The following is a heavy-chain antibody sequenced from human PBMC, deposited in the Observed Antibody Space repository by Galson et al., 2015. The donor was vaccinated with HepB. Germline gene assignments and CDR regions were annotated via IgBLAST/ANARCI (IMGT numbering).Heavy chain of an antibody. CDR3: AKGGPGRIGIMINRSLGFYH. CDR1: GFSFSNYA. Sequence: SLRLSCASSGFSFSNYAIHWVRQAPGKGLEWMAVISYDGGFRYYSDSVKGRFTVSRDPSRSILYLQMNSLRVDDTAVYNCAKGGPGRIGIMINRSLGFYHRGQGTLVIVSS. CDR2: ISYDGGFR. V-gene: IGHV3-30*18. D-gene: IGHD3-16*01. J-gene: IGHJ5*02.